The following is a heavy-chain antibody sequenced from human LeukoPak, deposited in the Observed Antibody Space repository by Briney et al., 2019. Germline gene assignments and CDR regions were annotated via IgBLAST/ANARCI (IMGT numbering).Heavy chain of an antibody. V-gene: IGHV3-21*01. CDR3: ARELFYGSGSYSY. CDR1: RFTFRSYT. D-gene: IGHD3-10*01. Sequence: GGSLRLSCTESRFTFRSYTMNWVRQAPGKGLEWVSSIDRSSSHIYYADSVKGRFAISRDNAKNSLYLQMNSLRAEDTAVYYCARELFYGSGSYSYWGQGTLVTVSS. CDR2: IDRSSSHI. J-gene: IGHJ4*02.